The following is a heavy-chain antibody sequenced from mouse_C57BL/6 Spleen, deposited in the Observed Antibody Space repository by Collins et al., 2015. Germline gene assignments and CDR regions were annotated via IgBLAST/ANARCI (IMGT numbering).Heavy chain of an antibody. V-gene: IGHV5-17*01. CDR2: ISSGSSTI. J-gene: IGHJ3*01. CDR1: GFTFSDYG. Sequence: EVQLVESGGGLVKPGGSLKLSCAASGFTFSDYGIHWVRQAPEKGLEWVAYISSGSSTIYYADTVKGRFTISRDNAKNTLFLQMTSLRSEDTAMYYCARLPSGAFAYWGQGTLVTVSA. CDR3: ARLPSGAFAY. D-gene: IGHD6-1*01.